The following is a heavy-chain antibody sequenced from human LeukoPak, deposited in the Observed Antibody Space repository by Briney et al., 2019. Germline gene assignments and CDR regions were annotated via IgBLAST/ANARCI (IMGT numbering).Heavy chain of an antibody. CDR2: IYYSGST. V-gene: IGHV4-30-4*01. D-gene: IGHD3-10*01. CDR3: ASNYGSGSYHYFDY. CDR1: GGSISSGDYY. J-gene: IGHJ4*02. Sequence: SQTLSLTCTVSGGSISSGDYYWSWIRQPPGEGLEWIGYIYYSGSTYYNPSLKSRVTMSVDTSKNQFSLKMSSVTAADTAVYYCASNYGSGSYHYFDYWGQGTLVTVSS.